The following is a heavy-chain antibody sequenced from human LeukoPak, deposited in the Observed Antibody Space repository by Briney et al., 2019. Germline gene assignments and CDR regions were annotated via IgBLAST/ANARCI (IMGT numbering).Heavy chain of an antibody. V-gene: IGHV3-23*01. CDR3: ARESGYCSGASCFYFDY. CDR2: ISGSGGST. D-gene: IGHD2-15*01. J-gene: IGHJ4*02. Sequence: GGSLRLSCAASGFTFSSYAMSWVRQAPGKGLEWVSAISGSGGSTYYADSVKGRFTISRDNSKNTLYLQMNSLRAEDTAVYYCARESGYCSGASCFYFDYWGQGTLVTVSS. CDR1: GFTFSSYA.